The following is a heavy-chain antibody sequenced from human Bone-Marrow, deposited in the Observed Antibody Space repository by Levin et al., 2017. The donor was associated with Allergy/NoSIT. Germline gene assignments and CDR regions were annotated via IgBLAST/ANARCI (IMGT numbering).Heavy chain of an antibody. V-gene: IGHV4-39*01. CDR3: ARHGRDQGDY. CDR2: IDYREIP. D-gene: IGHD2-2*01. Sequence: SQTLSLICTVSGVSISRTKDYWGWVRQPPGKGLVWIGNIDYREIPYYNPSLKSRVTVSVYMSSNQLSLKLNSVTAADTAVYYCARHGRDQGDYWGQGTLVTVSS. J-gene: IGHJ4*02. CDR1: GVSISRTKDY.